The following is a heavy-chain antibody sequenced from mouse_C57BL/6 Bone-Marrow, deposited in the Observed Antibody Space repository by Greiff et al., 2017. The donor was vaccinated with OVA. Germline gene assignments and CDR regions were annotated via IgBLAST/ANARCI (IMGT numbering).Heavy chain of an antibody. CDR1: GYAFSSSW. D-gene: IGHD4-1*01. J-gene: IGHJ2*01. CDR3: ASTGSGDFDY. CDR2: IYPGDGDT. V-gene: IGHV1-82*01. Sequence: QVQLKESGPELVKPGASVKISCKASGYAFSSSWMNWVKQRPGKGLEWIGRIYPGDGDTNYNGKFKGKATLTADKSSSTAYMQLSSLTSEDSAVYFCASTGSGDFDYWGQGTTLTVSS.